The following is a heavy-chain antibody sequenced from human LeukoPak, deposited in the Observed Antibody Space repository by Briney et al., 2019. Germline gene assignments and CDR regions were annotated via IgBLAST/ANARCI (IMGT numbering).Heavy chain of an antibody. J-gene: IGHJ6*02. V-gene: IGHV3-11*01. D-gene: IGHD2-2*02. CDR3: ARAGQGYCSSTSCYTPYYYGMDV. CDR1: GFTFSDYY. CDR2: ISSSGSTI. Sequence: GSLRLSCAASGFTFSDYYMSWIRQAPGKGLEWVSYISSSGSTIYYADSVKGRFTISRDNAKDSLYLQMNSLRAEDTAVYYCARAGQGYCSSTSCYTPYYYGMDVWGQGTTVTVSS.